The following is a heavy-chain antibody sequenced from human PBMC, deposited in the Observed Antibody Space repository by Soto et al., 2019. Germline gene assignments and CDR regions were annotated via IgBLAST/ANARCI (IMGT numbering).Heavy chain of an antibody. V-gene: IGHV4-39*01. Sequence: QLQLQESGPGLVKPSETLSLTCSVSGGSISSSTYYWGWIRQPPGKGLEWIGSIYYIGSTYYNPSLRSRVTISVDTSKNQFSPKLSSVTAADTAVYYCAGGLSSGWYYFDYWGQGSLVPVSS. D-gene: IGHD6-19*01. J-gene: IGHJ4*01. CDR1: GGSISSSTYY. CDR3: AGGLSSGWYYFDY. CDR2: IYYIGST.